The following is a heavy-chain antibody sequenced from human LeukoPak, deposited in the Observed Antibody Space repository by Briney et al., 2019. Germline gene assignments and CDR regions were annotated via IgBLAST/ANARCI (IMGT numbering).Heavy chain of an antibody. D-gene: IGHD3-10*01. CDR1: GGSISSSSYY. CDR3: ARVGGRSYYGSGSYSDY. Sequence: SETLSLTCTVSGGSISSSSYYWGWIRQPPGKGLEWIGNMYYSGSTYYNPSLKSRVTISVDTSNNQFSLKLSSVTAADTAVYYCARVGGRSYYGSGSYSDYWGQGTLVTVSS. CDR2: MYYSGST. J-gene: IGHJ4*02. V-gene: IGHV4-39*01.